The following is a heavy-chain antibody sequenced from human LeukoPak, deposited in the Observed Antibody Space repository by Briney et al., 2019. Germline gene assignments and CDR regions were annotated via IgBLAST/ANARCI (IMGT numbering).Heavy chain of an antibody. V-gene: IGHV3-9*01. CDR1: GFTFDDYA. D-gene: IGHD7-27*01. CDR2: ISWNSGSI. CDR3: ARDWFTGANTADY. J-gene: IGHJ4*02. Sequence: PGGSLRLSCAASGFTFDDYAMHWVRQAPGKGLEWVSGISWNSGSIGYADSVKGRFTISRDNSKNTLYLQMNSLRAEDTAVYYCARDWFTGANTADYWGQGTLVTVSS.